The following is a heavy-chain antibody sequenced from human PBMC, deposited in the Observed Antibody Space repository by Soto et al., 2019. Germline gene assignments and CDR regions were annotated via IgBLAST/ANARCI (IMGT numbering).Heavy chain of an antibody. D-gene: IGHD5-12*01. V-gene: IGHV3-64*01. CDR3: ARTPWIVATEYYFDY. CDR1: GFTFSSYA. CDR2: ISSNGGST. Sequence: EVQLVESGGGLVQPGGSLRLYCAASGFTFSSYAMHWVRQAPGKGLEYVSAISSNGGSTYYANSVKGRFTISRDNSKNTLYLQMGSLRAEDMAVYYCARTPWIVATEYYFDYWGQGTLVTVSS. J-gene: IGHJ4*02.